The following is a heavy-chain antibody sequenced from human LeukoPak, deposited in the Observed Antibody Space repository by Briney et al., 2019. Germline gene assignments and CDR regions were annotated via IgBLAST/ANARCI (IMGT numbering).Heavy chain of an antibody. CDR1: GYTFTDYY. D-gene: IGHD6-13*01. CDR2: INPNSGGT. V-gene: IGHV1-2*02. Sequence: ASVKVSCKASGYTFTDYYIHWVRQAPGQGFEWMGWINPNSGGTNYAQKFQGRVTMTRDTSISTAYMELSRLRSDDTAVYYCARGWVETSSWEEYFDYWGQGTLVTVSS. J-gene: IGHJ4*02. CDR3: ARGWVETSSWEEYFDY.